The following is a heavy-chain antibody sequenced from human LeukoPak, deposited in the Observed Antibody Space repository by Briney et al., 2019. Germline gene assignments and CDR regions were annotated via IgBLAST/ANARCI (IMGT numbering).Heavy chain of an antibody. V-gene: IGHV3-48*01. J-gene: IGHJ4*02. Sequence: GGSLRLSCAASGFTFSSYSMNGVRQAPGKGLEWVSYISSGSRTIYYADSVKGRFTMSRDNAKNSLYLQMNSLRAEDTAVYYCARETYYYDSSGYYYPGGFDYWGQGTLVTVSS. CDR1: GFTFSSYS. D-gene: IGHD3-22*01. CDR2: ISSGSRTI. CDR3: ARETYYYDSSGYYYPGGFDY.